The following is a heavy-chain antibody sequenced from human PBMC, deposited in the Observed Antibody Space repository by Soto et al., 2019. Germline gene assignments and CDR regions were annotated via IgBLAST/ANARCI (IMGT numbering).Heavy chain of an antibody. J-gene: IGHJ6*02. CDR2: VYYSGST. CDR3: ATLYGMDV. Sequence: PSETLSLTCTVSGGSISSGSYYWSWIRRPPGKGLEWIGYVYYSGSTKYNPSLKSRVTISVDRSKNQFSLKLDSVTAADTAMYYCATLYGMDVWGQGTTVTVSS. CDR1: GGSISSGSYY. V-gene: IGHV4-61*01.